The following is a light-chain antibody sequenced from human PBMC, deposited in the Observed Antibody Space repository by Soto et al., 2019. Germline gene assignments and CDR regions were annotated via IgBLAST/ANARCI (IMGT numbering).Light chain of an antibody. Sequence: QSVLTQPPSASGTPGQRVTISCSGSSSNIGSNTVNWYQQLPGTAPKLLIYSNNQRHSEVPDRYSGSKYGTSAYLAISGLQSEDAADYYCAAWDDSLNGLYVVGTGTKVTVL. CDR3: AAWDDSLNGLYV. J-gene: IGLJ1*01. CDR1: SSNIGSNT. V-gene: IGLV1-44*01. CDR2: SNN.